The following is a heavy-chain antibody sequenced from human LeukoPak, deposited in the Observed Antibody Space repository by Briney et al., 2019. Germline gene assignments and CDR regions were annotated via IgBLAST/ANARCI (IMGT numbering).Heavy chain of an antibody. Sequence: PGGSLRLSCAASGFTFSNAWMSWVRQAPGKGLEWVANIKQDGSEKYYVDSVKGRFTISRDNAKNSLYLQMNSLRAEDTAVYYCASEAITMVQVNWGQGTLVTVSS. CDR1: GFTFSNAW. CDR3: ASEAITMVQVN. CDR2: IKQDGSEK. J-gene: IGHJ4*02. D-gene: IGHD3-10*01. V-gene: IGHV3-7*01.